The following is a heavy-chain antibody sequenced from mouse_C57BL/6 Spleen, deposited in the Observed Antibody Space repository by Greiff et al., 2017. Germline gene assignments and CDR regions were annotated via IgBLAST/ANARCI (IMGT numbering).Heavy chain of an antibody. CDR2: IDPSDSYT. CDR3: ARRRSITTVVDWYFDV. CDR1: GYTFTSYW. V-gene: IGHV1-59*01. Sequence: QVQLKQSGAELVRPGTSVKLSCKASGYTFTSYWMHWVKQRPGQGLEWIGVIDPSDSYTNYNQKFKGKATLTVDTSSSTAYMQLSSLTSEDSAVYYCARRRSITTVVDWYFDVWGTGTTVTVSS. J-gene: IGHJ1*03. D-gene: IGHD1-1*01.